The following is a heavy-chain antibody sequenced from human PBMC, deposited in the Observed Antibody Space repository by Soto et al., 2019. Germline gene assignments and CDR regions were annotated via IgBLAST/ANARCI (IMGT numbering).Heavy chain of an antibody. CDR2: ISSSGSTI. J-gene: IGHJ4*02. Sequence: GESLKISCAASGFTFSDYYMSWIRQAPGKGLEWVSYISSSGSTIYYADSVKGRFTISRDNAKHSLYLQMNSLRAEDTAVYYCARDGEEQLVGGYWGQGTLVTVSS. CDR3: ARDGEEQLVGGY. CDR1: GFTFSDYY. D-gene: IGHD6-6*01. V-gene: IGHV3-11*01.